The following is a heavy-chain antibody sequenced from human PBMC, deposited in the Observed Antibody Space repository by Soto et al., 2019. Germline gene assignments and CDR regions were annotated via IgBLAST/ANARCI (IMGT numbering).Heavy chain of an antibody. CDR1: GGSISSSNW. J-gene: IGHJ4*02. Sequence: KASETLSLTCAVSGGSISSSNWWSWVRQPPGKGLEWIGEIYHSGSTNYNPSLKSRVTISVDKSKNQFSLKLSSVTAADTAVYYCARASYASSTYYLDSWGQGTLVTVPQ. D-gene: IGHD2-2*01. CDR3: ARASYASSTYYLDS. CDR2: IYHSGST. V-gene: IGHV4-4*02.